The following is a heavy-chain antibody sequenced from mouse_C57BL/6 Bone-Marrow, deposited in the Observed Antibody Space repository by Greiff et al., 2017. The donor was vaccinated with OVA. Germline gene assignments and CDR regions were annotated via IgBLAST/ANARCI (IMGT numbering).Heavy chain of an antibody. D-gene: IGHD1-1*01. CDR3: ARALATVVAPGWYFDV. V-gene: IGHV5-16*01. CDR2: INYDGSST. CDR1: GFTFSDYY. Sequence: EVKLMESEGGLVQPGSSMKLSCTASGFTFSDYYMAWVRQVPEKGLEWVANINYDGSSTYYLVSLKSRFIISRDNAKNILYLQMSSLKSEDTATYYCARALATVVAPGWYFDVWGTGTTVTVSS. J-gene: IGHJ1*03.